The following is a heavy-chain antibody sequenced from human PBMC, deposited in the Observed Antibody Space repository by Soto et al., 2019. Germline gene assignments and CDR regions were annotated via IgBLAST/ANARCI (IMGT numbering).Heavy chain of an antibody. CDR1: GGSISSSNYY. V-gene: IGHV4-39*01. CDR3: ARHVYVDTAMFLGFDY. D-gene: IGHD5-18*01. J-gene: IGHJ4*02. Sequence: SETLSLTCTVSGGSISSSNYYWGWIRQPPGKGLEWIGSISYSGSTYYNPSLKSRVTISVDTSKNQFSLKLSSVSAADTAVYYCARHVYVDTAMFLGFDYWGQGTLVTVSS. CDR2: ISYSGST.